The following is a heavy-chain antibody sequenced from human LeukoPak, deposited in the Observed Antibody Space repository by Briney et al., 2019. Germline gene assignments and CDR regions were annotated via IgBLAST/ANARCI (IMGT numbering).Heavy chain of an antibody. CDR3: AKGGPQFFDY. D-gene: IGHD5-24*01. CDR2: ISGSGGRS. CDR1: GFTFSDYA. Sequence: GGSLRLSCVVSGFTFSDYAMSWVRQAPGKGLEWVSTISGSGGRSYSEDPVRGRFTISRDNSRNTLYLQMNSLRVEDTAIYYCAKGGPQFFDYWGQGTLVTVSS. J-gene: IGHJ4*02. V-gene: IGHV3-23*01.